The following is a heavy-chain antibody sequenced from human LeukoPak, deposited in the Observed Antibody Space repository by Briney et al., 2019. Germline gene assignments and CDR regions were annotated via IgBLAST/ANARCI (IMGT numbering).Heavy chain of an antibody. CDR3: ASSLQTSSPVLIANPFAH. J-gene: IGHJ4*02. Sequence: LPGGSLRLSCAGSGFTFDDYAMSWVRQAPGKGLEWVSGIDWNGGTTAYADSVKGRFSISRDNAKNSLYLQMNSLRAEDTSVYYCASSLQTSSPVLIANPFAHWGQGTLVTVSS. D-gene: IGHD2-8*01. CDR1: GFTFDDYA. CDR2: IDWNGGTT. V-gene: IGHV3-20*04.